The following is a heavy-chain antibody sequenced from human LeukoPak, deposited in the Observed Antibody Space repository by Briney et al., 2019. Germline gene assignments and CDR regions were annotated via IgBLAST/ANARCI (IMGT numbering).Heavy chain of an antibody. CDR1: GFTFSSYA. J-gene: IGHJ5*02. Sequence: QPGGSLRLSCAASGFTFSSYAMSWVRQAPGKGLEWVSAISGSGGSTYYADSVKGRFTISRDNSKNTLYLQMNSLRAEDTAVYYCAKDTVQLYYYDSSGPTFDPWGQGTLVTVSS. CDR2: ISGSGGST. CDR3: AKDTVQLYYYDSSGPTFDP. V-gene: IGHV3-23*01. D-gene: IGHD3-22*01.